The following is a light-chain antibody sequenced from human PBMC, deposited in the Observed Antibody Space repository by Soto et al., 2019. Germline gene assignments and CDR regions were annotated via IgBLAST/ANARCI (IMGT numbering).Light chain of an antibody. J-gene: IGKJ1*01. Sequence: IQMTQSPSTLSASIGDTVTITCRASQTISTWLAWFQQKPGKAPKLLIFDASALEAGVPSRFSGSGSETEFTLTISRLQPDDFATYYCQQYKSYFWTFGQGTKVDIK. CDR1: QTISTW. CDR3: QQYKSYFWT. V-gene: IGKV1-5*01. CDR2: DAS.